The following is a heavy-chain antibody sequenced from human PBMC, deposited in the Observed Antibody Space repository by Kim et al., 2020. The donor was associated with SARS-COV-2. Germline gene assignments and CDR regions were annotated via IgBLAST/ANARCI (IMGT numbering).Heavy chain of an antibody. J-gene: IGHJ4*02. CDR1: GFTFSSYG. CDR3: ARDLRGGDGYNFYY. CDR2: IWYDGSNK. V-gene: IGHV3-33*01. Sequence: GGSLRLSCAASGFTFSSYGMHWVRQAPGKGLEWVAVIWYDGSNKYYADSVKGRFTISRDNSKNTLYLQMNSLRAEDTAVYYCARDLRGGDGYNFYYWGQGTLVTVSS. D-gene: IGHD3-16*01.